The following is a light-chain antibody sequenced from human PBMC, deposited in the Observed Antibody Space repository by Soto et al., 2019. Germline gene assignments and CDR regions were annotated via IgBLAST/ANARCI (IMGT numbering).Light chain of an antibody. CDR1: QSVSSK. CDR2: GAS. Sequence: EIVMTQSPATLSVSPGERVTLSCRASQSVSSKLAWYQQKPGQAPRLLIYGASTRATGIPARFYGSGSGTEFTLTISSLQSEDFAVYYCHQYNNWPPLTFGGGTKVEIK. V-gene: IGKV3-15*01. J-gene: IGKJ4*01. CDR3: HQYNNWPPLT.